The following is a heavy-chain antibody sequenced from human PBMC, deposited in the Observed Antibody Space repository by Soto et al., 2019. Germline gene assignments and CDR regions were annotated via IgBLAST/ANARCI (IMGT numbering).Heavy chain of an antibody. CDR2: ISGSGGST. CDR1: GFTFSSYA. D-gene: IGHD4-17*01. V-gene: IGHV3-23*01. CDR3: AKAHGYGDYVLADY. J-gene: IGHJ4*02. Sequence: RLSCAASGFTFSSYAMSWVRQAPGKGLEWVSAISGSGGSTYYADSVKGRFTFSRDNSKNTLYLQMNSLRAEDTAVYYCAKAHGYGDYVLADYWGQGTLVTVSS.